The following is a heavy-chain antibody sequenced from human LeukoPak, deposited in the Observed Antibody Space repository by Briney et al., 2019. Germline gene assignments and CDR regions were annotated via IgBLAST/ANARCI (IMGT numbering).Heavy chain of an antibody. Sequence: GGSLRLSCAASGFTFNTYRMNWVRQAPGKGLEWVSSISSTSSSIDYADSVKGRFTISRDNAKNSLYLQMNNLRAEDAAVYYCAKGRGSSSASCYNYWGQGTLVTVSS. CDR2: ISSTSSSI. V-gene: IGHV3-21*04. CDR3: AKGRGSSSASCYNY. J-gene: IGHJ4*02. CDR1: GFTFNTYR. D-gene: IGHD2-2*02.